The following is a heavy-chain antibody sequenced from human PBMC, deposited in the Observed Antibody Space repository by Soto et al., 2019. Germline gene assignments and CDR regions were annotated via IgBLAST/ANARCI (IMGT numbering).Heavy chain of an antibody. D-gene: IGHD6-13*01. V-gene: IGHV3-30-3*01. CDR2: ISYDGNNK. Sequence: QVQLVESGGGVVQPGRSLRLSRAASGFTFSSYPMHWVRQAPGKGLEWVAVISYDGNNKYYADSVKGRFTVSTVNSKITLYLQMNSLTADDTAVYYSATSWPRRSSSWYLCWFDPLRQGTLVTVSS. CDR1: GFTFSSYP. J-gene: IGHJ5*02. CDR3: ATSWPRRSSSWYLCWFDP.